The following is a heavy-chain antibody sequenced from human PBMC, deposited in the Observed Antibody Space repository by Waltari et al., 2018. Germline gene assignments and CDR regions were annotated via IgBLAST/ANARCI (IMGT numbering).Heavy chain of an antibody. CDR1: GFTFSTYV. D-gene: IGHD7-27*01. J-gene: IGHJ4*02. CDR3: ARGSGVDS. CDR2: ISDAGGII. V-gene: IGHV3-23*01. Sequence: EVQLLESGGGLVQPGGSLRLSCAASGFTFSTYVMNWVRQAPGKGLGWVSSISDAGGIINYADSVKGRFTISRDNSKNTLYLQMNSLSADDTAVYYCARGSGVDSWGQGTLSPSPQ.